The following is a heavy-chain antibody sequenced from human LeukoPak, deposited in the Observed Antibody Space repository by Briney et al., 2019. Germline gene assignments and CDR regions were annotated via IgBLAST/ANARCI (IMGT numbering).Heavy chain of an antibody. Sequence: SETLSLTCTVSGDSISSGHYWDWIRQPPGRGLEWIGSIHHSGSTWYNPSLKSRVTISLDTSQTQISLRVTSVAAADTAVYYCARGTDYYDSSGWLDPWGQGTLVTVSS. CDR3: ARGTDYYDSSGWLDP. V-gene: IGHV4-38-2*02. J-gene: IGHJ5*02. CDR2: IHHSGST. D-gene: IGHD3-22*01. CDR1: GDSISSGHY.